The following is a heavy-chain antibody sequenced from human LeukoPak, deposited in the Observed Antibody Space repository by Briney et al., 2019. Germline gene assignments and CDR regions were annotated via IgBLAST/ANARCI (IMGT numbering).Heavy chain of an antibody. CDR3: AKSWSDSSGYDLGIAVRSFGLTFDY. Sequence: PGGSLRLSCAASGFTFSSYAMSWVRQAPGKGLEWVSAISDSGGSTYYADSVKGRFTISRDNSKNTLYLQMNSLRAEDTAVYYCAKSWSDSSGYDLGIAVRSFGLTFDYWGQGTLVTVSS. CDR2: ISDSGGST. CDR1: GFTFSSYA. D-gene: IGHD5-12*01. J-gene: IGHJ4*02. V-gene: IGHV3-23*01.